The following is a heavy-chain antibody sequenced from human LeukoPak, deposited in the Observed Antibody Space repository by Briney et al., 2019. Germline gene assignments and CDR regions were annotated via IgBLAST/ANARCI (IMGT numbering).Heavy chain of an antibody. Sequence: SETLSLTCAVYGGSFSGYYWSWIRQPPGKGLEWIGEINHSGSTNYNPSLKSRVTISVDTSKNQFSLKLSSVTAADTAVYYCARGLGVVRHYFDYWGQGTLVTVSS. V-gene: IGHV4-34*01. J-gene: IGHJ4*02. CDR2: INHSGST. D-gene: IGHD3-3*01. CDR3: ARGLGVVRHYFDY. CDR1: GGSFSGYY.